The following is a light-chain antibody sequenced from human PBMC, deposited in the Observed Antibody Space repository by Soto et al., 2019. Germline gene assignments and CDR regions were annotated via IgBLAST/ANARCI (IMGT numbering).Light chain of an antibody. CDR3: QQYYSYPALT. V-gene: IGKV1-8*01. CDR2: TAS. J-gene: IGKJ4*01. Sequence: AIRMTQSPSSVSASTGDRVTITCRASQYIDNYLAWYQQKPGKAPKLLIYTASTLESGVPSRFSGSGSGTDFTLTITYLQSEDFATYFCQQYYSYPALTFGGGTTVEI. CDR1: QYIDNY.